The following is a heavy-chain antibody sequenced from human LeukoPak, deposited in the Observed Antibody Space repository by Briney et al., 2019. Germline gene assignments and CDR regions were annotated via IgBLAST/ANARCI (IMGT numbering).Heavy chain of an antibody. V-gene: IGHV3-23*01. CDR1: GFTFRSYA. J-gene: IGHJ4*02. CDR3: AKTFIVGATTFFGFDY. CDR2: ISGSGGST. D-gene: IGHD1-26*01. Sequence: GGSLRLSCAASGFTFRSYAMSWVRQAPGKGLEWVSAISGSGGSTYYADSVKGRFTISRDNSKNTLYLQMNSLRAEDTAVYYCAKTFIVGATTFFGFDYWGQGTLVTVSS.